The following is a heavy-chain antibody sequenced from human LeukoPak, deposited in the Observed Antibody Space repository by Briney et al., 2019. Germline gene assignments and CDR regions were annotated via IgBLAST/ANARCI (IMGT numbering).Heavy chain of an antibody. CDR3: ARSPEDCSSTGCSITAFDY. J-gene: IGHJ4*02. V-gene: IGHV4-34*01. CDR2: INHSGST. Sequence: SETLSLTCAVYGGSFSGYYWSWIRQPPGKGLEWIGEINHSGSTNYNPSLKSRVTISVDTSKNQFSLKLSSVTAADTPVYYCARSPEDCSSTGCSITAFDYWGQGTLVTVSS. CDR1: GGSFSGYY. D-gene: IGHD2-2*01.